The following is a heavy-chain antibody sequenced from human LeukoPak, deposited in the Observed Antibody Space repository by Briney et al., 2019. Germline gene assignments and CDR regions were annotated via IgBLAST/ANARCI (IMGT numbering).Heavy chain of an antibody. D-gene: IGHD2-8*02. V-gene: IGHV3-23*01. CDR2: ISGSGDAT. Sequence: GGSLRLSCAVSGFMFSQHTMSWVRQAPGKRLEWVSSISGSGDATRYADSVMGRFTISRDNAKNTLSLQMNSLRAEDTAVYFCVALVADVWGKGTTVTVSS. J-gene: IGHJ6*04. CDR3: VALVADV. CDR1: GFMFSQHT.